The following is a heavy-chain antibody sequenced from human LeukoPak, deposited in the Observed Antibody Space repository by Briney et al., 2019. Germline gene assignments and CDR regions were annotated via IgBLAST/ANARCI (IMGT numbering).Heavy chain of an antibody. D-gene: IGHD6-13*01. CDR1: GFTFSSYG. J-gene: IGHJ4*02. Sequence: GRSLRLSCAASGFTFSSYGMHWVRQAPGKGLEWVAVISYDGSNKYYADSVKGRFTISRDNSKNTLYLQMNSLRAEDTAVYYCAGGAAAGTLDYWGQGTLVTVSS. CDR3: AGGAAAGTLDY. CDR2: ISYDGSNK. V-gene: IGHV3-30*03.